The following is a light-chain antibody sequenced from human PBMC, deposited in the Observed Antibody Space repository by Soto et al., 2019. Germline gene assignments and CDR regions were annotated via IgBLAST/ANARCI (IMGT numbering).Light chain of an antibody. CDR2: EGS. J-gene: IGLJ2*01. V-gene: IGLV2-23*01. CDR1: SSDVGSYNL. CDR3: CSYAGSSRV. Sequence: QSALTQPASVSGSPGQSITISCTGTSSDVGSYNLVSWYQQHPGKAPKLMIYEGSKRPSGVSNRFSGSKYGNTASLTISGLQAEDEADYYCCSYAGSSRVFGGGTKLTVL.